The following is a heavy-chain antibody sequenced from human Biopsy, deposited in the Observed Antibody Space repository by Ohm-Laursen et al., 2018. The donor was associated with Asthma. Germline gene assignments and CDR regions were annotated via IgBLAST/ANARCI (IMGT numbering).Heavy chain of an antibody. V-gene: IGHV3-30*18. CDR3: AKDRVAGGSYYFDY. D-gene: IGHD3-16*01. CDR1: GFTFNSYW. J-gene: IGHJ4*02. Sequence: SLRLSCAASGFTFNSYWMSWVRRAPGKGLEWVAQILFDGRKINYPDSVKGRFTISRDNSKNMVYLQMNSLRPEDTAVYYCAKDRVAGGSYYFDYWGQGSLVSVSS. CDR2: ILFDGRKI.